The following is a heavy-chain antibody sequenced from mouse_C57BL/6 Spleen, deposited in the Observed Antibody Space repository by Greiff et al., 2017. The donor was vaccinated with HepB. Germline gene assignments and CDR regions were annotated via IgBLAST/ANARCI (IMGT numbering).Heavy chain of an antibody. Sequence: QVQLQQPGAELVKPGASVKLSCKASGYTFTSYWMQWVKQRPGQGLEWIGEIDPSDSYTNYNQKFKGKATLTVDTSSSTAYMQLSSLTSEDSAVYYCALTGTKAMDYWGQGTSVTVSS. CDR2: IDPSDSYT. J-gene: IGHJ4*01. V-gene: IGHV1-50*01. CDR1: GYTFTSYW. D-gene: IGHD4-1*01. CDR3: ALTGTKAMDY.